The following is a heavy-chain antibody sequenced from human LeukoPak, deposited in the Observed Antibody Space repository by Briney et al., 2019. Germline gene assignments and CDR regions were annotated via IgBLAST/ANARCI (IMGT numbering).Heavy chain of an antibody. D-gene: IGHD3-10*01. V-gene: IGHV3-21*04. J-gene: IGHJ4*02. Sequence: GGSLRLSCAASGFTFSSYSMNWVRQAPGKGLEWVSSISSSSSYIYYADSVKGRFTISRDNAKNSLYLQMNSLRAEDTAVYYCAKEGLLWFGELSYFDYWGQGTLVTVSS. CDR2: ISSSSSYI. CDR1: GFTFSSYS. CDR3: AKEGLLWFGELSYFDY.